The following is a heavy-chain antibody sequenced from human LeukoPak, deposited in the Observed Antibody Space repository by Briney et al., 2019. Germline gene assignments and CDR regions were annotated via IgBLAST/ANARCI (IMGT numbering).Heavy chain of an antibody. J-gene: IGHJ4*02. CDR1: GFTFSSYA. CDR3: APNPPSGSNFDY. Sequence: GGSLRLSCAASGFTFSSYAMSWVRQAPGKGLEWVSAISGSGGSTYYADTVKGRFTISRDNSKNTLYLQMNSLRAEDTAVYYCAPNPPSGSNFDYWGQGTLVTVSS. CDR2: ISGSGGST. V-gene: IGHV3-23*01.